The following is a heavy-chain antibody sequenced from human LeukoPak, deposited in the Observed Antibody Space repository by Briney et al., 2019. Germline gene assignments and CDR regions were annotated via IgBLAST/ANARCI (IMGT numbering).Heavy chain of an antibody. D-gene: IGHD1-14*01. J-gene: IGHJ4*02. CDR1: GFTFSSYD. Sequence: GGSLRLSCAASGFTFSSYDMSWVRQAPGKGLEWVSAISGSGGSTYYADSVKGRFTISRDKSKNTVYLQMNSLRAGHAAVYFCAKVSEKNYQPSVFDYGGGRTLVTVSS. CDR2: ISGSGGST. CDR3: AKVSEKNYQPSVFDY. V-gene: IGHV3-23*01.